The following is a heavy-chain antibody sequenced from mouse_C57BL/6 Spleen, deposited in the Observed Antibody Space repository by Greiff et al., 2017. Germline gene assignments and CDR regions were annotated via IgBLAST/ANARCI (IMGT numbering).Heavy chain of an antibody. CDR3: AREFITTVVVDY. D-gene: IGHD1-1*01. J-gene: IGHJ2*01. CDR2: IYPGDGDT. V-gene: IGHV1-82*01. CDR1: GYAFSSSW. Sequence: VQLQQSGPELVKPGASVKISCKASGYAFSSSWMNWVKQRPGKGLEWIGRIYPGDGDTNYNGKFKGKATLTADKSSSTAYMQISSLTSEDAAVYVCAREFITTVVVDYWGQGTTLTVSS.